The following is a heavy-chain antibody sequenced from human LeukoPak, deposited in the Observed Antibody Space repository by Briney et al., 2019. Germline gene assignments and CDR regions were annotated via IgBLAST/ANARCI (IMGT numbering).Heavy chain of an antibody. J-gene: IGHJ2*01. D-gene: IGHD1-26*01. Sequence: SETLSLTCTVSGGSISSYYWSWIRLPPGKGLEWIGYIYYSGSTNYNPALKSRFTISVGPSKTPFSLKLSYVTAADPGVYYCARGPRGRPSYWYFDLWGRGTLVTVSS. CDR2: IYYSGST. CDR1: GGSISSYY. CDR3: ARGPRGRPSYWYFDL. V-gene: IGHV4-59*01.